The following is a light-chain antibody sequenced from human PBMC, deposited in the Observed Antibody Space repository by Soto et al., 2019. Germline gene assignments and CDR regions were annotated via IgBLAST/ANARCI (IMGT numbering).Light chain of an antibody. V-gene: IGLV2-14*01. CDR2: DVS. CDR1: SSEVGGYKY. CDR3: SSYTSSSRYV. J-gene: IGLJ1*01. Sequence: QSALTQPASVSGSPGQSITISCTGTSSEVGGYKYVSWYQQHPGKAPKLMVYDVSNRPSGVSNRFSGSKSGNTASLTISGLQAEDEADYYCSSYTSSSRYVFGTGTKVTVL.